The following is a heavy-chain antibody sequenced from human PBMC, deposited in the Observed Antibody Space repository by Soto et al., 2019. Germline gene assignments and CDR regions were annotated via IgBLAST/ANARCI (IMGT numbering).Heavy chain of an antibody. V-gene: IGHV3-30*18. CDR1: GFTFSSYG. CDR3: AKDLYDIVVVVAATPGY. Sequence: QVQLVESGGGVVQPGRSLRLSGAASGFTFSSYGMHWVRQAPGKGLEWVAVISYDGSNKYYADSVKGRFTISRDNSKNTLYLQMNSLRAEDTAVYYCAKDLYDIVVVVAATPGYWGQGTLVTVSS. J-gene: IGHJ4*02. D-gene: IGHD2-15*01. CDR2: ISYDGSNK.